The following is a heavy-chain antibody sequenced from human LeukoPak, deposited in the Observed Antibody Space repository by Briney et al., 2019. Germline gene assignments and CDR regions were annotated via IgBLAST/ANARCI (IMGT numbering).Heavy chain of an antibody. Sequence: ASVKVSCKASGYTFTSYGISWVRQAPGQGLEWVGWINPNSGGTNYAQKFQGRVTMTRNTSISTAYMELSSLRSEDTAVYYCARNLLDIADPWESSGYWGQGTLVTVSS. CDR2: INPNSGGT. CDR1: GYTFTSYG. V-gene: IGHV1-8*02. CDR3: ARNLLDIADPWESSGY. D-gene: IGHD5-12*01. J-gene: IGHJ4*02.